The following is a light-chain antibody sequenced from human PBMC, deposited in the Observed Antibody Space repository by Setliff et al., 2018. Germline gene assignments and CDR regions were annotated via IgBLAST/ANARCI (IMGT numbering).Light chain of an antibody. CDR3: AAWDDSLNGRYV. CDR2: XXX. V-gene: IGLV1-44*01. J-gene: IGLJ1*01. CDR1: SSNIGSXX. Sequence: QSVLTQPPSASGTPGQRVTISCSGSSSNIGSXXXXXXXXXXXXXXXXXXXXXXXRPXXXPDRFSGSKSATSASLAISGLQAEDEADYYCAAWDDSLNGRYVFGTGTKVTVL.